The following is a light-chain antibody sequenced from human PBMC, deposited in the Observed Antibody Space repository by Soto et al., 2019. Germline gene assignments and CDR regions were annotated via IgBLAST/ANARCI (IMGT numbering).Light chain of an antibody. CDR3: QQLYTLPFT. CDR2: DAS. J-gene: IGKJ5*01. CDR1: QTISNW. V-gene: IGKV1-5*01. Sequence: DIQMTQSPSTLSASVGDRVTITCRASQTISNWLAWYQQKPGKAPKVLIYDASTLDGGVPSRFSGSGSGTEFTLTISGLLPEDFAAYHCQQLYTLPFTFGQGTRLRL.